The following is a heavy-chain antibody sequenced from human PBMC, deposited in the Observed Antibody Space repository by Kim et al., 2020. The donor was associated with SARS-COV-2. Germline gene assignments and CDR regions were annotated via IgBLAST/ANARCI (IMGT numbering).Heavy chain of an antibody. V-gene: IGHV1-3*01. D-gene: IGHD1-26*01. J-gene: IGHJ4*02. CDR3: ASGRSLDY. Sequence: KFQGRVTITRDTSASTAYMELSSLRSEDTAIYYCASGRSLDYWGQGTLVTVSS.